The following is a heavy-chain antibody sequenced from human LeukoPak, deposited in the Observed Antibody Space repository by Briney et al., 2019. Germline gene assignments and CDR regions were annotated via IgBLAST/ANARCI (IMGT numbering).Heavy chain of an antibody. Sequence: PSETLSLTCTVSGGSISSGGYYWSWIRQPPGKGLEWIGYIYHSGSTYYNPSLKSRVTISVDRSKKQFSLKLSSVTAADTAVYYCARDLAGAVPAAMQVDAFDIWGQGTMVTVSS. J-gene: IGHJ3*02. V-gene: IGHV4-30-2*01. CDR3: ARDLAGAVPAAMQVDAFDI. CDR1: GGSISSGGYY. CDR2: IYHSGST. D-gene: IGHD2-2*01.